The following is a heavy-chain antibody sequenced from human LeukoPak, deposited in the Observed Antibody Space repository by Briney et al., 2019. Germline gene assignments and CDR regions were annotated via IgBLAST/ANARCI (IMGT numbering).Heavy chain of an antibody. CDR2: ISYDGTSK. J-gene: IGHJ3*02. D-gene: IGHD2-21*02. Sequence: GGSLRLSCAASGFIFSNYIMHWVRQAPGKGLEWVAVISYDGTSKHYTDSMKGRFTISRDDSKNTVSLQMNSLTTEDTSVYYCARERGEKSSDWRPTDAFDIWGQGTMVTVSS. V-gene: IGHV3-30-3*01. CDR1: GFIFSNYI. CDR3: ARERGEKSSDWRPTDAFDI.